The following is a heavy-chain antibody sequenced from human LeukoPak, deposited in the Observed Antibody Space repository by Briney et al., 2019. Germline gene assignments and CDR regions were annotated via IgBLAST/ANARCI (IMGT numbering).Heavy chain of an antibody. CDR3: ARDGSNFYFDY. Sequence: PGGSLRLSCAASGFIVSSNHMNWVRQTPGKGLEWVSIIYINAGTTHYADSVKGRLIISRDNSENTVYLQMNNLRADDSAVYYCARDGSNFYFDYWGQGALVTVSS. CDR2: IYINAGTT. J-gene: IGHJ4*02. CDR1: GFIVSSNH. V-gene: IGHV3-66*01. D-gene: IGHD5-24*01.